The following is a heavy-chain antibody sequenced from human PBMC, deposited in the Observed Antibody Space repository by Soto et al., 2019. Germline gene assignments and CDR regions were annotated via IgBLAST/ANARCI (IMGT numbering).Heavy chain of an antibody. D-gene: IGHD2-2*01. CDR1: GYTFTSYD. J-gene: IGHJ4*02. V-gene: IGHV1-8*01. CDR3: ASTSLGYCSSTSCYHFDY. CDR2: MNPNSGNT. Sequence: APVKVSCKASGYTFTSYDINWVRQATGQGLEWMGWMNPNSGNTGYAQKFQGRVTMTRNTSISTAYMELSSLRSEDTAVYYCASTSLGYCSSTSCYHFDYWGQGTLVTVSS.